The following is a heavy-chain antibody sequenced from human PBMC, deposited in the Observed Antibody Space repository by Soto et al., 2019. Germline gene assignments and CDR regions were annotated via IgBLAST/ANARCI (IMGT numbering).Heavy chain of an antibody. D-gene: IGHD5-18*01. J-gene: IGHJ4*02. CDR1: GFTFSSYA. Sequence: GGSLRLSCAASGFTFSSYAMSWVRQAPGKGLEWVSYISSSSSTIYYADSVKGRFTISRDNAKNSLYLQMNSLRDEDTAVYYCVSDRGYGHASVPYSWGQGTLVTVSS. CDR2: ISSSSSTI. CDR3: VSDRGYGHASVPYS. V-gene: IGHV3-48*02.